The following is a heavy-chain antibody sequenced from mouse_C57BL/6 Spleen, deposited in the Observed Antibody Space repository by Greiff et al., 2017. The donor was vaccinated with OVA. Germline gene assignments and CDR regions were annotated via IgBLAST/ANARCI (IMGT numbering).Heavy chain of an antibody. CDR3: ARWDDYEGFAY. CDR2: IHPTSGST. D-gene: IGHD2-4*01. CDR1: GYTFTSYW. V-gene: IGHV1-64*01. J-gene: IGHJ3*01. Sequence: QVQLQQPGAELVKPGASVKLSCKASGYTFTSYWMHWVKQRPGQGLEWIGMIHPTSGSTNYNEKFKSKATLTVDKSSSTAYMQLSSLTSEDSAVYYCARWDDYEGFAYWGQGTLVTVSA.